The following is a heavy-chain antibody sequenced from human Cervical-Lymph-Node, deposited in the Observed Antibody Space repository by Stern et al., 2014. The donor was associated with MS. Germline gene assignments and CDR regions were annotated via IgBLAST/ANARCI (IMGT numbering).Heavy chain of an antibody. CDR3: AAAATADAFDI. CDR2: IVAGSGNT. CDR1: GFTFTSSA. V-gene: IGHV1-58*01. J-gene: IGHJ3*02. Sequence: QLVESGPEVKKPGTSVKVSCKASGFTFTSSAVQWVRQARGQRLEWIGWIVAGSGNTNYAQKFQGRVTITRDIPTSTAYMELSSLRSEDTAVYYCAAAATADAFDIWGQGTMVTVSS.